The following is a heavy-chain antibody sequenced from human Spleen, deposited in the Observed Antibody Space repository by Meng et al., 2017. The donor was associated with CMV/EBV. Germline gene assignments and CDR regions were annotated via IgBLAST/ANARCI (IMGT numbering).Heavy chain of an antibody. CDR1: GFPFSSYS. J-gene: IGHJ3*02. CDR3: ARSSSSSSGGDAFDI. CDR2: ISSSSSSI. Sequence: SGFPFSSYSMNWVRPAPGKGLEWVSSISSSSSSIYSADSVKGRFTISRDNAKNSLYLQMNSLRAEDTAVYYCARSSSSSSGGDAFDIWGQGTMVTVSS. V-gene: IGHV3-21*01. D-gene: IGHD6-6*01.